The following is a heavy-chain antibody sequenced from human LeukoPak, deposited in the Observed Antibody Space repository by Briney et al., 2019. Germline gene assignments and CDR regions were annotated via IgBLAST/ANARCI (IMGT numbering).Heavy chain of an antibody. CDR2: ISYDGSNK. D-gene: IGHD3-10*01. CDR3: ARGPGTGFGENWFDP. V-gene: IGHV3-30*03. CDR1: GFTFSSYG. Sequence: GGSLRLSCAASGFTFSSYGMHWVRQAPGKGLEWVAVISYDGSNKYYADSVKGRFTISRDNSKNTLYLQMNSLRAEDTAVYYCARGPGTGFGENWFDPWGQGTLVTVSS. J-gene: IGHJ5*02.